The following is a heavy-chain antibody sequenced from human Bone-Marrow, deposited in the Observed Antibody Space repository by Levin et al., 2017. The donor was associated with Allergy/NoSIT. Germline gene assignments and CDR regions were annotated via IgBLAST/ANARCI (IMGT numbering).Heavy chain of an antibody. CDR3: ARSSGSAYYYGMGV. Sequence: SETLSLTCTVSGGSISSGGYFWSWLRQHPGKDLEWIGYMYYSGTTDYNPSLKRRVSISVDTSKNQFSLRLNSVIAADTAVYYCARSSGSAYYYGMGVWGQGATVTVSS. CDR2: MYYSGTT. CDR1: GGSISSGGYF. J-gene: IGHJ6*02. D-gene: IGHD3-22*01. V-gene: IGHV4-31*03.